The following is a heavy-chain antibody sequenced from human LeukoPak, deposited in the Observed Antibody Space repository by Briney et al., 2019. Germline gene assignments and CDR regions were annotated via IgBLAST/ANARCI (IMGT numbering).Heavy chain of an antibody. V-gene: IGHV4-34*01. J-gene: IGHJ4*02. CDR2: INHTGST. CDR1: GGSFSGYY. Sequence: PSETLSLTCAVYGGSFSGYYWSWIRQPPGKGLEWIGEINHTGSTNYNPSLKSRVTISVDTPKNQFSLRLSSVTAADTSVYYCARARARLWGFDYWGQGTLVTVSS. D-gene: IGHD5-18*01. CDR3: ARARARLWGFDY.